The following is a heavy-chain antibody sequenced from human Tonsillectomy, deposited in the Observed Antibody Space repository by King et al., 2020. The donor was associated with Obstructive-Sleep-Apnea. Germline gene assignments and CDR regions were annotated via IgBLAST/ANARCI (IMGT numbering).Heavy chain of an antibody. V-gene: IGHV4-39*07. J-gene: IGHJ4*02. D-gene: IGHD3-10*01. CDR3: AREEYFYASGSPRCFDS. CDR1: GGSISSSSYY. CDR2: IYFSGST. Sequence: QLQESGPGLVKPSETLSLTCAVSGGSISSSSYYWGWIRQPPGKGLEWIASIYFSGSTYYNPSLKSRVTISVDTSKNQFSLKLSSVTAADTAVYYCAREEYFYASGSPRCFDSWGQGTLVTVSS.